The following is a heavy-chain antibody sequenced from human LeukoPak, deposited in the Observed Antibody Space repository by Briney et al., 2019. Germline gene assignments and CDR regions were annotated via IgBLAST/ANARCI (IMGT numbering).Heavy chain of an antibody. CDR1: GGSINSDY. Sequence: SETLSLTCSVSGGSINSDYWSWIRRPPGKGLEWIGRIYYSGNTNYSPSLKSRVTISVDTSTNQFSLKLSSVTTADTAVYYCARVPVVPAAMSDTLDIWGQGTMVTVSS. D-gene: IGHD2-2*01. J-gene: IGHJ3*02. CDR2: IYYSGNT. CDR3: ARVPVVPAAMSDTLDI. V-gene: IGHV4-59*01.